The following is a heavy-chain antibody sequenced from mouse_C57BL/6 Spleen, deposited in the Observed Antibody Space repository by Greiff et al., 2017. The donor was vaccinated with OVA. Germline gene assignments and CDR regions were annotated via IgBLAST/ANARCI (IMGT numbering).Heavy chain of an antibody. V-gene: IGHV1-62-2*01. Sequence: VKLVESGAELVKPGASVKLSCKASGYTFTEYTIHWVKQRSGQGLEWIGWFYPGSGSIKYNEKFKDKATLTADKSSSTVYMELSRLTSEDSAVYFCARHEGIYYGNPWFAYWGQGTLVTVSA. J-gene: IGHJ3*01. D-gene: IGHD2-1*01. CDR3: ARHEGIYYGNPWFAY. CDR2: FYPGSGSI. CDR1: GYTFTEYT.